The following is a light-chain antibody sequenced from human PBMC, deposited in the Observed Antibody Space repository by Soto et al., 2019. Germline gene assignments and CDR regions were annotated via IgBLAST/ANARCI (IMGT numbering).Light chain of an antibody. V-gene: IGLV2-8*01. CDR1: SSDVGGYNF. J-gene: IGLJ2*01. CDR2: EVS. CDR3: SSYAGSNIL. Sequence: QSVLTQPPSASGSPGQSVTISCTGTSSDVGGYNFVSWYQQHPGKAPKLMIYEVSKRPSGVPDRFSGSKSGNTASLTVSGLQAEDEAYYYCSSYAGSNILFGGGTKVTVL.